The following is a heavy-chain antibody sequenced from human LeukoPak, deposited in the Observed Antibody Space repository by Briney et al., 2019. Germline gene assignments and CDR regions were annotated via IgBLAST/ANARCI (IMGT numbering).Heavy chain of an antibody. CDR3: ARGGATTVTDRWYNWFDP. V-gene: IGHV4-39*07. D-gene: IGHD4-17*01. Sequence: SETLSLTCTVSGGSISSSSYYWGWIRQPPGKGLEWIGSIYYSGSTYYNPSLKSRVTISVDTSKNQFSLKLSSVTAADTAVYYCARGGATTVTDRWYNWFDPWGQGTLVTVSS. CDR2: IYYSGST. J-gene: IGHJ5*02. CDR1: GGSISSSSYY.